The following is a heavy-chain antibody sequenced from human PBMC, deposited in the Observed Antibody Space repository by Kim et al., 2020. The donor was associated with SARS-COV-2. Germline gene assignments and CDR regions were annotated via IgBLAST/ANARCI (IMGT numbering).Heavy chain of an antibody. CDR2: INPSGGST. CDR1: GYTFTSYY. CDR3: ASPKPGIAAAGNEDYYYGMDV. Sequence: ASVKVSCKASGYTFTSYYMHWVRQAPGQGLEWMGIINPSGGSTSYAQKFQGRVTMTRDTSTSTVYMELSSLRSEDTAVYYCASPKPGIAAAGNEDYYYGMDVWGQGTTVTVSS. D-gene: IGHD6-13*01. J-gene: IGHJ6*02. V-gene: IGHV1-46*01.